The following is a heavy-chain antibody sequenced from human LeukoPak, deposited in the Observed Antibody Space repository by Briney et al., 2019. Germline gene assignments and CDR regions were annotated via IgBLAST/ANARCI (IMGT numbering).Heavy chain of an antibody. CDR3: ARRRGINSSWYLYGEPLFDY. CDR1: GGSISSYY. Sequence: SETLSLTCTVSGGSISSYYWSWIRQPPGKGLEWIGYIYYSGSTNYNPSLKSRVTISVDTSKNQFSLKLSSVTAADTAVYYSARRRGINSSWYLYGEPLFDYWGQGTLVTVSS. J-gene: IGHJ4*02. V-gene: IGHV4-59*01. D-gene: IGHD6-13*01. CDR2: IYYSGST.